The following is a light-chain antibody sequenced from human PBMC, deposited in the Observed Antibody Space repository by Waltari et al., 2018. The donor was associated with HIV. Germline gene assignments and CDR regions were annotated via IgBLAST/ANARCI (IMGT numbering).Light chain of an antibody. Sequence: QSALTQPASVSGSPGQSVTIPCTGTSRDVGGYNYCSWYQQHPGKDPKLMVYEVSNRPSGVSNRFSGSKSGNTASLTISGLQAEDEADYYCSSYTSSSTPVVFGGGTKLTVL. CDR2: EVS. V-gene: IGLV2-14*01. CDR1: SRDVGGYNY. CDR3: SSYTSSSTPVV. J-gene: IGLJ2*01.